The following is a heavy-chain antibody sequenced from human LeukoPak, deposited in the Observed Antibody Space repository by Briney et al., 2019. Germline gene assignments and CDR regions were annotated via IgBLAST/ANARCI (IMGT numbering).Heavy chain of an antibody. CDR3: AREEDRSSSNGMDV. CDR1: GFTLSNSW. D-gene: IGHD6-6*01. J-gene: IGHJ6*02. Sequence: GGSLRLSCVVSGFTLSNSWMSWVRQAPGKGLEWVANIKQDGSEKYYVDSVKGRFTISRDNAKNSLFLQMNSLRAEDTAVYYCAREEDRSSSNGMDVWGQGTTVTVSS. CDR2: IKQDGSEK. V-gene: IGHV3-7*01.